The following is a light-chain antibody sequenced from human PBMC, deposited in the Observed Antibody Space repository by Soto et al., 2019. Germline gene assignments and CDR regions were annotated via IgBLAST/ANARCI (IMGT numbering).Light chain of an antibody. CDR3: QHYNNLPSFT. CDR1: EDIRTS. Sequence: DIQMTQSPSSLSASVGARVSITCQASEDIRTSLSWFQHKPGRAPKLLIYGASYLETGVPSRFRGSGSGTDFALTMSSLQPEDIATYYCQHYNNLPSFTFGPGTIVDVK. J-gene: IGKJ3*01. CDR2: GAS. V-gene: IGKV1-33*01.